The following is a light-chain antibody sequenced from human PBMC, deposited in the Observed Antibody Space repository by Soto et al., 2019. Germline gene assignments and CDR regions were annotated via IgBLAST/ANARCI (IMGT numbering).Light chain of an antibody. CDR2: NNN. Sequence: QSVLTQPPSASGTPGQRVTISCSGSTSNLGSHFVYWYQQLPGTAPKLLIYNNNQRPSGVPDRFSGSKSGTSASLAISGLRSDDESDYHCAAWDDSLSGPVFGGGTKLTVL. CDR3: AAWDDSLSGPV. J-gene: IGLJ3*02. CDR1: TSNLGSHF. V-gene: IGLV1-47*02.